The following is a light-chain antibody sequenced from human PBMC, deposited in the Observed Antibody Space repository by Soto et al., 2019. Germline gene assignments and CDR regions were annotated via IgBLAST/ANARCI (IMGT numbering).Light chain of an antibody. Sequence: QSVLTQPPSASGTPGQRVTISCSGSSSNIGINTVNWYQQVPGTAPKLLIYSHNQRPSGVPDRFSGSKSGTSASLAISGLQSEDEADYYCAAWDDSLNGVVFGGGTKLTVL. CDR3: AAWDDSLNGVV. CDR2: SHN. V-gene: IGLV1-44*01. CDR1: SSNIGINT. J-gene: IGLJ2*01.